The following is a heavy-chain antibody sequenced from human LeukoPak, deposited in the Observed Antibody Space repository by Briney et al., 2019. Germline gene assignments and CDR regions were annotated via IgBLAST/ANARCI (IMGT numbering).Heavy chain of an antibody. CDR1: GFTVSSNY. Sequence: GGSLRLSCAASGFTVSSNYMSWVRQAPGKGLEWVSVIYSGGSTYYADSVKGRFTISRDNSKNTLYLQMNSLRAEDTAVYYCAREKMGTVLGSDTLTGPFDNWGQGTLVTVSS. J-gene: IGHJ4*02. CDR2: IYSGGST. D-gene: IGHD3-9*01. V-gene: IGHV3-66*01. CDR3: AREKMGTVLGSDTLTGPFDN.